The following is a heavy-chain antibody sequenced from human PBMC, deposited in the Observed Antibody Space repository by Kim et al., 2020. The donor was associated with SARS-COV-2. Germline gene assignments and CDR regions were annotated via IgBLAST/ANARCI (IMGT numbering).Heavy chain of an antibody. V-gene: IGHV3-30*04. CDR2: IFKDRSSR. Sequence: GGSLRLSCAASGFNFNIYAMHWVRQAPGKGLQWVAVIFKDRSSRYEADSVKGRFTISRDNSKNTVYLQMNSLRVEDTATYYCVRGLGEFQFDDWGQGTLV. J-gene: IGHJ4*02. CDR3: VRGLGEFQFDD. D-gene: IGHD2-21*01. CDR1: GFNFNIYA.